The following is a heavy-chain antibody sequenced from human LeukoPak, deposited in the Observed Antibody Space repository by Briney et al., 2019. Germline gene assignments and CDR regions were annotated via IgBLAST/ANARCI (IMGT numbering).Heavy chain of an antibody. CDR3: ARESAYCGGDCRSLSDH. CDR2: ISGSGGRS. J-gene: IGHJ4*02. D-gene: IGHD2-21*02. CDR1: GFTFSRHS. V-gene: IGHV3-23*01. Sequence: PGGSLRLSCAASGFTFSRHSMSWVRQAPGKGLEWVSVISGSGGRSYSEDSVKGRFTISRDNSKNTLYLQMNSLRADDTAMYYCARESAYCGGDCRSLSDHWGQGTPVTVSS.